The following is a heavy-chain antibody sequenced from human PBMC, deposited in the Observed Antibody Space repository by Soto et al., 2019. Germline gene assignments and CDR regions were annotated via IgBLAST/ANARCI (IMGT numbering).Heavy chain of an antibody. CDR3: ARDMQAGTDNVNWFAP. Sequence: QVQLVESGGGVVQPGRSLRLSCAASGFSISRSAMHWVRQAPGKGLEWVAVIAYDGSNRWYADSAKGRFTISRDNSKNTVYLQMSRLRCEDTAVYYCARDMQAGTDNVNWFAPWGQGTVVTVSS. J-gene: IGHJ5*02. V-gene: IGHV3-30*04. D-gene: IGHD1-1*01. CDR2: IAYDGSNR. CDR1: GFSISRSA.